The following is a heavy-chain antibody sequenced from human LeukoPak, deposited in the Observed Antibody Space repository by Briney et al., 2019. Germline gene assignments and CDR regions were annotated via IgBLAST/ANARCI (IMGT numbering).Heavy chain of an antibody. J-gene: IGHJ5*02. CDR2: IYYSGST. V-gene: IGHV4-39*07. CDR1: GGSNSSSSYY. CDR3: ARDRIVVVVAATSNWFDH. D-gene: IGHD2-15*01. Sequence: SETLSLTCTLSGGSNSSSSYYWGWIHQPPGKGLEWIGSIYYSGSTYYNPSLKSRVTISVDTSKNQFSLKLSSVTAADTAVYYCARDRIVVVVAATSNWFDHWGQGTLVTVSP.